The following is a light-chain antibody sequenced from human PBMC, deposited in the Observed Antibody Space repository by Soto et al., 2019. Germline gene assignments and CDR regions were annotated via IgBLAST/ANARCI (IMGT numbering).Light chain of an antibody. CDR3: CSWAGSNTFYF. CDR2: EVS. V-gene: IGLV2-23*02. J-gene: IGLJ1*01. CDR1: TTDVGSYNL. Sequence: QSALTQPASVSGSPGQSITISCTGTTTDVGSYNLVSWYQQHPGSAPKLMIYEVSRRPSGVSNRFSGSKSGNTASLTISGLQAEDEADYYCCSWAGSNTFYFFGTGTKLTVL.